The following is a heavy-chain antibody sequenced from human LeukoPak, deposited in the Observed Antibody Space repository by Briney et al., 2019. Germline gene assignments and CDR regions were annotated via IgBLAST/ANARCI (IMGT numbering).Heavy chain of an antibody. Sequence: PSQTLSLTCTVSGGSISSGSYYWSWIRQPAGKGLEWIGRIYTGGSTNYNPSLKSRVTISVDTSKNQFSLKLNSVTAADTAVYYCARDPNYYDSSGPWGQGTLVTVSS. CDR2: IYTGGST. CDR1: GGSISSGSYY. J-gene: IGHJ5*02. CDR3: ARDPNYYDSSGP. V-gene: IGHV4-61*02. D-gene: IGHD3-22*01.